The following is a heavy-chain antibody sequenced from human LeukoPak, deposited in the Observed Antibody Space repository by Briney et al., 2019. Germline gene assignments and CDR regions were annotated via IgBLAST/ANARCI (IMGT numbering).Heavy chain of an antibody. CDR2: IYYSGST. D-gene: IGHD6-13*01. CDR3: ARGGEVLSSSWFWFDP. CDR1: GGSISSRSYY. Sequence: SETLSLTCTVSGGSISSRSYYWGWIRQPPGKGLEWIGIIYYSGSTYYNPSLKSRVTMSVDTSKNQFSLRLSSVTAADTAVYYCARGGEVLSSSWFWFDPWGQGTLVTVSS. V-gene: IGHV4-39*07. J-gene: IGHJ5*02.